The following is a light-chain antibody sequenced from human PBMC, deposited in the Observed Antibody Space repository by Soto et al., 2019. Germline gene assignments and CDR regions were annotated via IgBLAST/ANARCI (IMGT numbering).Light chain of an antibody. J-gene: IGLJ1*01. CDR3: CSYAGSSTLDYV. V-gene: IGLV2-23*01. CDR1: SSDVGSYNL. CDR2: EGS. Sequence: QSALTQPASVSGSPGQSITISCTGTSSDVGSYNLVSWYQQHPGKAPKLMIYEGSKRPSGVSNRFSGSKSGNTASLTISGLQAEDEADYYCCSYAGSSTLDYVFXTGTKV.